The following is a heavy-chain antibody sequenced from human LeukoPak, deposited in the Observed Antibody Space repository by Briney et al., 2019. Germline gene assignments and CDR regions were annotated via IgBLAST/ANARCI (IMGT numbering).Heavy chain of an antibody. J-gene: IGHJ4*02. V-gene: IGHV3-53*01. Sequence: EGSLRLSCAASGFTVSGYYMSWVRQAPGKGLDWVSIIYGGGSTYSADSVKGRFTISRDNSKNTLYLQMNSLRAEDTAVYYCARGLNSYDSSGYYFIWGQGTLVTASS. CDR2: IYGGGST. D-gene: IGHD3-22*01. CDR1: GFTVSGYY. CDR3: ARGLNSYDSSGYYFI.